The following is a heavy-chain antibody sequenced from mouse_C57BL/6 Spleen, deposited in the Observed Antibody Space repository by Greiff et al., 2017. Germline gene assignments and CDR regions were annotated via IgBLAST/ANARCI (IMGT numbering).Heavy chain of an antibody. CDR1: GFTFSSYG. CDR2: ISSGGSYT. Sequence: EVQLVESGGDLVKPGGSLKLSCAASGFTFSSYGMSWVRRTPDKRLEWVATISSGGSYTYYPDSVKGRFTISRDNAKNTLYLQMSSLKSEDTAMYYCARPGNYGGYYYAMDYWGQGTSVTVSS. J-gene: IGHJ4*01. CDR3: ARPGNYGGYYYAMDY. V-gene: IGHV5-6*01. D-gene: IGHD2-1*01.